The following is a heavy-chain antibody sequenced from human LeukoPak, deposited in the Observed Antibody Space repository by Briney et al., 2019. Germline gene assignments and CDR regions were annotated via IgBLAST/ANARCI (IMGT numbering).Heavy chain of an antibody. CDR2: ISGSGGST. CDR1: GFTFSSYA. CDR3: AKDLLAYSGSKYYFDY. V-gene: IGHV3-23*01. J-gene: IGHJ4*02. Sequence: GGSLRLSCAASGFTFSSYAMSWVRQAPGKGLEWVSAISGSGGSTYYADCVKGRFTISRDNSKNTLYLQMNSLRAEDTAVYYCAKDLLAYSGSKYYFDYWGQGTLVTVSS. D-gene: IGHD1-26*01.